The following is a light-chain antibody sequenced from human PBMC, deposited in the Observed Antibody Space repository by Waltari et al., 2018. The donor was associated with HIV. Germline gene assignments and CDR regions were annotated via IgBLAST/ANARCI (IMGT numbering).Light chain of an antibody. CDR2: EVS. V-gene: IGLV2-14*01. Sequence: QSALTQPASVSGSPGQSITISCTGSSSDVGAYTFVSWYQQHPGQTPKRIIYEVSNRPSGVSYRFSGSKSVNTASLTISGLQADDEADYYCSSYTNRATLLFGGGTRLTVL. CDR3: SSYTNRATLL. J-gene: IGLJ2*01. CDR1: SSDVGAYTF.